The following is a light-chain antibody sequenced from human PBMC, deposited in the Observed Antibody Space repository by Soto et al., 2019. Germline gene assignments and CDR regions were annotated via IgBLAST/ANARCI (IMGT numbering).Light chain of an antibody. V-gene: IGKV2-28*01. Sequence: EIVMTQTPLSMSVAPGQPASIFCQSSESLLHSDGKTYLEWYLQRPGQSPQILIYLTSHRASGVPDRFSGSGSGTDFKLKISRVEAGDVGVYECMQALQTPLTFGQGTRLEIK. CDR1: ESLLHSDGKTY. CDR3: MQALQTPLT. CDR2: LTS. J-gene: IGKJ5*01.